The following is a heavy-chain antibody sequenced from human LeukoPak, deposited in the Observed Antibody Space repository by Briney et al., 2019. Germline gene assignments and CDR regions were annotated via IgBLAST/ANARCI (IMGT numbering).Heavy chain of an antibody. V-gene: IGHV1-69*13. D-gene: IGHD3-22*01. Sequence: GASVKVSCKASGGTFSSYAISWVRQAPGQGLEWMGGTIPIFGTAHYAQKFQGRVTITADESTSTAYMELSSLKSEDTAVYYCARDRAWSMIETLQLDYWGQGTLVTVSS. CDR1: GGTFSSYA. CDR3: ARDRAWSMIETLQLDY. CDR2: TIPIFGTA. J-gene: IGHJ4*02.